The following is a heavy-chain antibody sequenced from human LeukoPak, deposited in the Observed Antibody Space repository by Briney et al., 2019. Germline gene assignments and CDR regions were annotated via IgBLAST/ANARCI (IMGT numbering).Heavy chain of an antibody. D-gene: IGHD3-22*01. J-gene: IGHJ4*02. V-gene: IGHV1-18*01. CDR3: ARDQPYYDSGGYHHFDY. CDR1: GYTFTSYG. Sequence: ASVKVSCKASGYTFTSYGISWVRQAPGQGLEWMGWISAYNGNIDYAQKLQGRVTMTTDTSTGTAYMELRCLGSDDSAVYYCARDQPYYDSGGYHHFDYWGQGTLVTVSS. CDR2: ISAYNGNI.